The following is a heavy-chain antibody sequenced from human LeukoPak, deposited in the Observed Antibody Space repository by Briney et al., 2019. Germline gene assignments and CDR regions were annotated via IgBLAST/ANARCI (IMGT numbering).Heavy chain of an antibody. D-gene: IGHD4-23*01. J-gene: IGHJ6*03. V-gene: IGHV1-2*02. Sequence: GASVKVSCKASGYTFTGYYMHWVRQAPGQGLEWMGWINPNSGGTNYAQKFQGRVTMTRDMSTSTVYMELSSLRSEDTAVYYCARAGGNSAHPHYYYYYMDVWGKGTTVTVSS. CDR1: GYTFTGYY. CDR3: ARAGGNSAHPHYYYYYMDV. CDR2: INPNSGGT.